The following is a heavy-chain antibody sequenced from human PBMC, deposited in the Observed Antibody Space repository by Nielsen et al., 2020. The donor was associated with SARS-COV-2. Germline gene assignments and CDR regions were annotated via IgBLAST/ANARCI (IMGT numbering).Heavy chain of an antibody. CDR1: GYTFTSYA. Sequence: ASVKVSCKASGYTFTSYAMHWVRQAPGQRLEWMGWINAGNGNTKYSQKFQGRVTITRDTSASTAYMELSSLRSEDTAVYYCAREGCSGGSFPMDVWGQGTTVTVSS. CDR2: INAGNGNT. D-gene: IGHD2-15*01. V-gene: IGHV1-3*01. J-gene: IGHJ6*02. CDR3: AREGCSGGSFPMDV.